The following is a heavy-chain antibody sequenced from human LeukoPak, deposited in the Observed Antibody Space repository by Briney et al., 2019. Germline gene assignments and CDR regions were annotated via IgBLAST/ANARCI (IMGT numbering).Heavy chain of an antibody. CDR1: GFTFSSYE. CDR3: ARGNSGYGYFDY. Sequence: GGSLRLSCAASGFTFSSYEMSWVRQAPGKGLEWISYISSSGSTKYYADSVKGRFTISRDNAKNSPHLQMNSLRAEDTAVYYCARGNSGYGYFDYWGQGTLVTVSS. CDR2: ISSSGSTK. D-gene: IGHD5-12*01. V-gene: IGHV3-48*03. J-gene: IGHJ4*02.